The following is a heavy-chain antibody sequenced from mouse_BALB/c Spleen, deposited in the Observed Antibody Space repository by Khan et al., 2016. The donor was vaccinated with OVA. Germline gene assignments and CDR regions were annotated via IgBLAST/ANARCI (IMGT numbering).Heavy chain of an antibody. D-gene: IGHD4-1*02. J-gene: IGHJ3*01. CDR3: SDHSTVSFAY. V-gene: IGHV5-6*01. CDR2: ISSGGDYT. CDR1: GFTFSSYS. Sequence: EVKLMESGGDLVKPGGSLKLSCAASGFTFSSYSMSWVRQTPDKRLEWVASISSGGDYTYYPDSVKGRFTISRDNAKNTLYLQMSDLKSEDTTMYYYSDHSTVSFAYWGQETLVTVSA.